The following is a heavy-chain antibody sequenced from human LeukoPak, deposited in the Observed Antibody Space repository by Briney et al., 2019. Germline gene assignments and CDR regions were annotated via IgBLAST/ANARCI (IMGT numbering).Heavy chain of an antibody. V-gene: IGHV3-43*01. CDR2: ISRDGGST. CDR1: GFTFDDYT. D-gene: IGHD5-18*01. J-gene: IGHJ5*02. CDR3: AKSANTAMAGGWFDP. Sequence: GGSLRLSCAASGFTFDDYTMHWVRQAPGKGLEWVSLISRDGGSTYYADSVKGRFTISRDNSKNSLYLQMNSLRTEDTALYYCAKSANTAMAGGWFDPWGQGTLVTVSS.